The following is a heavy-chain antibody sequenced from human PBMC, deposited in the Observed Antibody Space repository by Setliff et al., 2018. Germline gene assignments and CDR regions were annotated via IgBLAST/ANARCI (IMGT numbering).Heavy chain of an antibody. D-gene: IGHD3-3*01. CDR3: ARDGYYNFWSGPSLAPNWFDP. CDR2: ISSSSSYI. J-gene: IGHJ5*02. CDR1: GFTSSSYS. Sequence: GGSLRLSCAASGFTSSSYSMNWVRQAPGKGLEWVSSISSSSSYIYYADSVKGRFTISRDNAKNSLYLQMNSLRAEDTAVYYCARDGYYNFWSGPSLAPNWFDPWGQGTLVTVSS. V-gene: IGHV3-21*01.